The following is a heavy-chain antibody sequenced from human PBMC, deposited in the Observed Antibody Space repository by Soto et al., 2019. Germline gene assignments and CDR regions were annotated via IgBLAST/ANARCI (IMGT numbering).Heavy chain of an antibody. CDR2: ITSAGSA. J-gene: IGHJ4*02. CDR1: GFTFSSCV. D-gene: IGHD6-13*01. V-gene: IGHV3-23*01. CDR3: AKGLIMGRWYAAD. Sequence: EVHLLESGGGLVQPGESLRLSCGASGFTFSSCVMTWVRQAPGKGLEWFSSITSAGSAFYADSVKGRVTLSRDNSKNTMYLQMTNLRAEDTAVVYCAKGLIMGRWYAADWGQGTLVTVSS.